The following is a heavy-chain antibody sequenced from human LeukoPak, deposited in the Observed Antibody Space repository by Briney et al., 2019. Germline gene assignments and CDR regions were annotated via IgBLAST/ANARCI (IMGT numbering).Heavy chain of an antibody. CDR2: INLNSGGT. CDR3: ASWAGGNAPIASSDY. V-gene: IGHV1-2*02. J-gene: IGHJ4*02. Sequence: ASVKVSCKPSGYTFTGYYMHWMRQAPGQGLEWMGWINLNSGGTNYAQKFQGRVTMTRDTSTSTAYMELNRLRSDDTAVYYCASWAGGNAPIASSDYWGQGTLVTVSS. CDR1: GYTFTGYY. D-gene: IGHD2-2*01.